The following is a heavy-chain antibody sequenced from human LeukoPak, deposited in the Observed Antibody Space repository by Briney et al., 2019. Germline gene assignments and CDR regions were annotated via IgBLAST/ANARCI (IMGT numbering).Heavy chain of an antibody. V-gene: IGHV3-74*01. D-gene: IGHD1-26*01. CDR2: IKGDGSTA. J-gene: IGHJ3*02. CDR3: AGTGSGTYSDAFDI. Sequence: GGSLRLSCAASGFTFSSYWMHWVRRAPGKGPVWVSRIKGDGSTATYADSVKGRFIISRDNAKNTVYLQMNSLRAEDTAVYYCAGTGSGTYSDAFDIWGQGTMVTVSS. CDR1: GFTFSSYW.